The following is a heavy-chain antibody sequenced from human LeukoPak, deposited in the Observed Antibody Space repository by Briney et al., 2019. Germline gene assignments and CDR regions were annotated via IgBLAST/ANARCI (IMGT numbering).Heavy chain of an antibody. Sequence: GGSLRLSCAASGFTFSSYSMNWVRQAPGKGLEWVANIKQDGSEKYYVDSVKGRFTISRDNAKNSLYLQMNSLRAEDTAVYYCARNLMTTVPYYFDYWGQGTLVTVSS. D-gene: IGHD4-11*01. CDR1: GFTFSSYS. V-gene: IGHV3-7*01. J-gene: IGHJ4*02. CDR2: IKQDGSEK. CDR3: ARNLMTTVPYYFDY.